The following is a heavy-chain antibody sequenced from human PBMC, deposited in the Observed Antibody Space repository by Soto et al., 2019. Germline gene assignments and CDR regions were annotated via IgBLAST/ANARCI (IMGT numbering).Heavy chain of an antibody. CDR2: ILPIFGTA. CDR3: ARSNWNYVWLDY. V-gene: IGHV1-69*12. J-gene: IGHJ4*02. Sequence: QVQLVQSGAEVKKPGSSVKVSCKASGGTFSSYAISGVRQAPGQGLEWMGGILPIFGTANYAQKFQGRVTITADESTSTAYMELSSLRSEDTAVYYCARSNWNYVWLDYWGQGTLVTVSS. CDR1: GGTFSSYA. D-gene: IGHD1-7*01.